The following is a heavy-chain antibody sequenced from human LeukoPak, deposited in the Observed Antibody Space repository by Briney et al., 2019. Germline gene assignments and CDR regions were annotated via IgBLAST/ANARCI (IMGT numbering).Heavy chain of an antibody. Sequence: PGGSLRLSCAASGFTFSSYSMNWVRQAPGKGLEWVSYISSSSSTIYYADSVKGRFTISRDNAKNSLYLQMNSLRAEDTAVYYCARVYLGDFWSGYYSGVYYFDYWGQGTLVTVSS. V-gene: IGHV3-48*01. J-gene: IGHJ4*02. D-gene: IGHD3-3*01. CDR3: ARVYLGDFWSGYYSGVYYFDY. CDR2: ISSSSSTI. CDR1: GFTFSSYS.